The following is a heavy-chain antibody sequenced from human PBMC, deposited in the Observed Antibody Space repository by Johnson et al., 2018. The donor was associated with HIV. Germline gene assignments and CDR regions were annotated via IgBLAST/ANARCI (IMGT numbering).Heavy chain of an antibody. CDR3: AKADDLEDTSGYLSAFDI. V-gene: IGHV3-30*02. Sequence: QVQLVESGGGVVQPGGSLRLSCAASGFSFGSYGMHWVRQAPGKGLEWVSFIRYDGTKKYYADSVKGRFTISRDNSNNMLYLQMDSLIAEDTAAYYCAKADDLEDTSGYLSAFDIWGQGTMVTVSS. J-gene: IGHJ3*02. CDR2: IRYDGTKK. CDR1: GFSFGSYG. D-gene: IGHD3-22*01.